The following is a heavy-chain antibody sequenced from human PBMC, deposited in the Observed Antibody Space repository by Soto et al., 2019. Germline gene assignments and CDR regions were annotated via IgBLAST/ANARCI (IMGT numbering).Heavy chain of an antibody. CDR1: GGSISTGGYY. CDR2: FYYSGST. J-gene: IGHJ5*02. Sequence: PSETLSLTCTVSGGSISTGGYYWNWVRQHPGKGLEWIGYFYYSGSTYYNPSLKSRVTISVNTSKNQFSLKLSSVTAADTAVYDCARSVFPRGQGTLVTGSA. V-gene: IGHV4-31*03. CDR3: ARSVFP.